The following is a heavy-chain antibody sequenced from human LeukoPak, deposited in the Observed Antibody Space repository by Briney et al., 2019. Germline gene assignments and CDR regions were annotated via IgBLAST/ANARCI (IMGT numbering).Heavy chain of an antibody. Sequence: PGGSLRLSCAASGFTFSSYGMHWVRQAPGKGLEWVAFIRYDGSNKYYADSVKGRFTISRDNSKNTLYLQMNSLRAEDTAVYYCAKDRGKYSSSNWFDPWGQGTLVTVSS. CDR1: GFTFSSYG. CDR2: IRYDGSNK. V-gene: IGHV3-30*02. D-gene: IGHD6-6*01. J-gene: IGHJ5*02. CDR3: AKDRGKYSSSNWFDP.